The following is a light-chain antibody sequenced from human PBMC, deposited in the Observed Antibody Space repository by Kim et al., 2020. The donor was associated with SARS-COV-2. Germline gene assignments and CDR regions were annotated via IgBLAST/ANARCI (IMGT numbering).Light chain of an antibody. CDR3: QQYGTSPET. V-gene: IGKV3-20*01. J-gene: IGKJ4*01. Sequence: SPGERATLSCMASQSVNSNYLAWYQRKPGQAPRLLIYGASSRATGIPDRFSGSGSGTDFTLSINRLEPEDFAVYDCQQYGTSPETFGGGTKVDIK. CDR1: QSVNSNY. CDR2: GAS.